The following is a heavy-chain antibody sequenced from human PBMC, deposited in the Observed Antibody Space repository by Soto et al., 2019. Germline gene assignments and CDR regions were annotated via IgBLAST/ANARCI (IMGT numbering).Heavy chain of an antibody. CDR2: IIDSGGST. CDR1: GFTFSSCA. V-gene: IGHV3-23*01. CDR3: VGGPGYSYGTFDY. Sequence: PGGSLRLSCAASGFTFSSCAMGWVRQAPGKGLEWVSDIIDSGGSTYYADSVKGRFTVSRDNAKNTLYLQMNGLRADDTAVYYCVGGPGYSYGTFDYWGQGTLVTVSS. J-gene: IGHJ4*02. D-gene: IGHD5-18*01.